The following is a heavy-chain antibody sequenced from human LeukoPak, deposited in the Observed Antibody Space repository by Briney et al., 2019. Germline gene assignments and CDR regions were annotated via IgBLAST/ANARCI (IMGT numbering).Heavy chain of an antibody. CDR2: ISSTGHYI. J-gene: IGHJ6*04. CDR1: GFTFTAYS. Sequence: GGSLRLSCASSGFTFTAYSMNWVRQAPGRGLEWISYISSTGHYIYYADSLKGRFTISRDNANSSLYLQISTLKAEDTAVYYCTRQWLRVMDVWGKGTTVTVSS. D-gene: IGHD6-19*01. V-gene: IGHV3-21*01. CDR3: TRQWLRVMDV.